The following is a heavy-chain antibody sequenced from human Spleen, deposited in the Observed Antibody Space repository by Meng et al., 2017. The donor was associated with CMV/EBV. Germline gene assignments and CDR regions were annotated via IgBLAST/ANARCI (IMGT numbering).Heavy chain of an antibody. CDR2: IYNSVST. V-gene: IGHV4-30-4*08. D-gene: IGHD3-22*01. CDR1: GGSISSGDYY. Sequence: QVQLQGSGPGLVKPSQTRSLTCTVSGGSISSGDYYWSWTRQPLGKGLEWIGDIYNSVSTYYNPSLKSRVTISVDTSKNQFSLKLSSVTAADTAVYYCARTDPGKDSSGYKGGYWGQGTLVTVSS. J-gene: IGHJ4*02. CDR3: ARTDPGKDSSGYKGGY.